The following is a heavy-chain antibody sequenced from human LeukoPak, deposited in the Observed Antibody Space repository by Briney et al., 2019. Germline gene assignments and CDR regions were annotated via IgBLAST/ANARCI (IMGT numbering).Heavy chain of an antibody. CDR1: GFTFSNYW. Sequence: GGSLRLSCAVSGFTFSNYWMSWVRQAPAKGLEWVADIKEDGSETFYVDSVKDRFTISRDNANKSLYLQMNSLRAEDTALYYCAREADFWTGHGAQYFYYMDVWGDGTMVTVSS. V-gene: IGHV3-7*01. CDR2: IKEDGSET. CDR3: AREADFWTGHGAQYFYYMDV. D-gene: IGHD3/OR15-3a*01. J-gene: IGHJ6*03.